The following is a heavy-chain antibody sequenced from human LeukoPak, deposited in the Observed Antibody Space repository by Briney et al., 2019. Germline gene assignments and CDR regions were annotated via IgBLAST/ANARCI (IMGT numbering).Heavy chain of an antibody. Sequence: GGSLRLSCAASGFTFSTYNMNWVRQAPGKGLEWVSYISISTSSIYYADSVKGRFTISRDNAKNSLYLQMNSLRAEDTAVYYCAREPTYSSSWYTNCDYWGQGTLVTVSS. J-gene: IGHJ4*02. CDR2: ISISTSSI. CDR1: GFTFSTYN. CDR3: AREPTYSSSWYTNCDY. D-gene: IGHD6-13*01. V-gene: IGHV3-48*01.